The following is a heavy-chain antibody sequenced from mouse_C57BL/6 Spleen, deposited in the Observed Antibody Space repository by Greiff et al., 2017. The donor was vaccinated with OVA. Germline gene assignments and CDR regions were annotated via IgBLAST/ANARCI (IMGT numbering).Heavy chain of an antibody. D-gene: IGHD1-1*01. Sequence: QVQLQQPGAELVRPGSSVKLSCTASGYTFTSYWMHWVKQRPIQGLEWLGNIDTSDSENHYNQKFKDKATLTVDKSYSTPYMQLSSLTSEYSAVYYCARNSGYYYGSSLYYCDYWGQGTTLSVSS. CDR2: IDTSDSEN. CDR3: ARNSGYYYGSSLYYCDY. V-gene: IGHV1-52*01. J-gene: IGHJ2*01. CDR1: GYTFTSYW.